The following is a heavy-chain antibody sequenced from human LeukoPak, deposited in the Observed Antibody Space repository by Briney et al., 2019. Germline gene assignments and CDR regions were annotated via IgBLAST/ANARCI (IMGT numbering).Heavy chain of an antibody. CDR3: ARHAYYSNLDYGMDV. D-gene: IGHD4-11*01. J-gene: IGHJ6*04. CDR2: IYPGDSDT. V-gene: IGHV5-51*01. Sequence: GESLKISCKGSGYSFTSYWIGWVRQMPGKGLEWMGIIYPGDSDTRYSPSFQGQVTISANKSISTAYLQWSSLKASDTAMCYCARHAYYSNLDYGMDVWGKGTTVTVSS. CDR1: GYSFTSYW.